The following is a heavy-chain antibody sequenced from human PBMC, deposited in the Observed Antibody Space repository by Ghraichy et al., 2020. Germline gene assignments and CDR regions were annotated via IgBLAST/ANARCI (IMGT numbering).Heavy chain of an antibody. J-gene: IGHJ4*02. Sequence: SETLSLTCTVSGGSISSSSYYWGWIRQPPGKGLEWIGSIYYSGSTYYNPSLKSRVTISVDTSKNQFSLKLSSVTAADTAVYYCARHGEHYYDSSGSEFDYWGQGTLVTVSS. D-gene: IGHD3-22*01. V-gene: IGHV4-39*01. CDR2: IYYSGST. CDR3: ARHGEHYYDSSGSEFDY. CDR1: GGSISSSSYY.